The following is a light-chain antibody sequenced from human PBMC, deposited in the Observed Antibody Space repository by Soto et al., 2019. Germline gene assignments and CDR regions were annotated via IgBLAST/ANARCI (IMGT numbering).Light chain of an antibody. V-gene: IGLV2-14*03. CDR1: SSDVGGYNY. J-gene: IGLJ1*01. Sequence: QSVLTQPASVSGSPGQSITISCTGTSSDVGGYNYVSWYQHHPGKAPKFMIYDVSNRPSGVSKRFSGSKSGNTASLTISGLQPEDEADYYCSSYTTSHTRQIVLGSGTKVTVL. CDR3: SSYTTSHTRQIV. CDR2: DVS.